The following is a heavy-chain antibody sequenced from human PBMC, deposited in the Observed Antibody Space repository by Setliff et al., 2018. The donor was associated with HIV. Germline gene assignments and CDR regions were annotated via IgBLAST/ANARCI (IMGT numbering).Heavy chain of an antibody. CDR3: ARVGIAVAGYYSRWFDP. Sequence: SETLSLTCAVSGGSVSSSNWWSWVRQPPGKGLEWVGEIYHSGSTNYNPSLKSRVTISVDKSKNQFSLKLSSVTAADTAVYYCARVGIAVAGYYSRWFDPWGQGTLVTVSS. V-gene: IGHV4-4*02. CDR1: GGSVSSSNW. J-gene: IGHJ5*02. D-gene: IGHD6-19*01. CDR2: IYHSGST.